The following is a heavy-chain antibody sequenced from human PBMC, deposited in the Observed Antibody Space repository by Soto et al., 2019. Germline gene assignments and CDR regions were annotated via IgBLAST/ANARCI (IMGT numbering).Heavy chain of an antibody. J-gene: IGHJ6*02. CDR3: ARGNYVKPDYYGMDV. CDR1: GGTFSSYA. V-gene: IGHV1-69*05. Sequence: SVKVSCKASGGTFSSYAISWVRQAPGQGLEWMGGIIPIFGTANYAQKFQGRVTITRDTSASTAYMELSSLRSEDTAVYYCARGNYVKPDYYGMDVWGQGTTVTVSS. CDR2: IIPIFGTA. D-gene: IGHD4-4*01.